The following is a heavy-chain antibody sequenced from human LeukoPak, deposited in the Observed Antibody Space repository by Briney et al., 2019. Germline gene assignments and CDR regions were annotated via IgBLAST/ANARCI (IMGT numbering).Heavy chain of an antibody. V-gene: IGHV1-69*13. Sequence: ASVKVSCKASGGTFSSYAISWVRQAPGQGLEWMGGIVPIFGTANYAQKFQGRVTITADESTSTAYMELSSLRSEDTAVYYCARGGGYYDSSGHTTFDYWGQGTLVTVSS. CDR2: IVPIFGTA. CDR3: ARGGGYYDSSGHTTFDY. CDR1: GGTFSSYA. J-gene: IGHJ4*02. D-gene: IGHD3-22*01.